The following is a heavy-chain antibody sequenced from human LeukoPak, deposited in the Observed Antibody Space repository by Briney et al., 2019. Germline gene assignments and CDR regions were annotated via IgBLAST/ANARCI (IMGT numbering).Heavy chain of an antibody. Sequence: SETLSLTCAVYGGSFSGYYWSWIRQPPGKGLERIGEINHSGSTNYNPSLKSRVTISVDTSKNQFSLKLSSVTAADTAVYYCALLWFGELSIFDYWGQGTLVTVSS. CDR1: GGSFSGYY. CDR3: ALLWFGELSIFDY. CDR2: INHSGST. V-gene: IGHV4-34*01. J-gene: IGHJ4*02. D-gene: IGHD3-10*01.